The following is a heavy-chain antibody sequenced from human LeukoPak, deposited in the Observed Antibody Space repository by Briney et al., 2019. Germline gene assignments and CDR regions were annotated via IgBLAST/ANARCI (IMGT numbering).Heavy chain of an antibody. Sequence: GTSLRLSCAVSGFAFSSLAMHWVRQAPGKGLEWAAFISYDGNNQYYADSVKGRFTISRDNSKNTLYLQMNNLRAEDTAIYYCARVGSRYCSGANCYDGFWGQGTLVSVSS. D-gene: IGHD2-15*01. J-gene: IGHJ4*02. V-gene: IGHV3-30-3*01. CDR2: ISYDGNNQ. CDR1: GFAFSSLA. CDR3: ARVGSRYCSGANCYDGF.